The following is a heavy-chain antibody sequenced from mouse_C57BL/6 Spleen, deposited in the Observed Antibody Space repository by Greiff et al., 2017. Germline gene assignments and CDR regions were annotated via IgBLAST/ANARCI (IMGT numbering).Heavy chain of an antibody. Sequence: DVQLVESGGGLVKPGGSLKLSCAASGFTFSDYGMHWVRQAPEKGLEWVAYISSGSSTIYYADTVKGRFTISRDNAKNTLFLQMTSLRSEDTAMYYCARWEFAYWGQGTLVTVSA. D-gene: IGHD4-1*01. CDR3: ARWEFAY. CDR1: GFTFSDYG. V-gene: IGHV5-17*01. CDR2: ISSGSSTI. J-gene: IGHJ3*01.